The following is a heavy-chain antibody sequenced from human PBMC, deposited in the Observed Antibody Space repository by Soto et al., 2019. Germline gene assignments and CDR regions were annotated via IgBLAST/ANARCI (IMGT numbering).Heavy chain of an antibody. V-gene: IGHV3-30-3*01. J-gene: IGHJ4*02. CDR2: MSKDGSAK. D-gene: IGHD2-15*01. CDR3: ARKTIDSGGRGCIDY. CDR1: GFTFSSYA. Sequence: QVQLVESGGGVVQPGRSLRLSCAASGFTFSSYAMYWVRQAPGKGLEGVAVMSKDGSAKFYADSVKGRFTISRDNSENTLFLQMNSLRDDDTAVYYGARKTIDSGGRGCIDYWGQGTLVTVSS.